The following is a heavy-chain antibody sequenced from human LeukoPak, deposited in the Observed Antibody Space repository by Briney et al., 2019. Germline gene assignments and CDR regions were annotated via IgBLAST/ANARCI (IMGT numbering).Heavy chain of an antibody. CDR2: IDWDDDK. CDR1: GFSISTSGMC. D-gene: IGHD6-19*01. V-gene: IGHV2-70*11. J-gene: IGHJ4*02. Sequence: ESGPALVKPTQTLTLTCTFSGFSISTSGMCVSWIRQPPGKALEWLARIDWDDDKYYSISLKTRLTISKDTSKNQVVLTMTNMDPVDTATYYCARMFSSGLADYWGQGTLVTVSS. CDR3: ARMFSSGLADY.